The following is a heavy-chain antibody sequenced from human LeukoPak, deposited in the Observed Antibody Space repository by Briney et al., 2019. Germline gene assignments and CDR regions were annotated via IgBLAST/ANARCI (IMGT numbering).Heavy chain of an antibody. CDR1: GYSISSGYY. CDR3: ARLAIVGATTRFHY. J-gene: IGHJ4*02. V-gene: IGHV4-38-2*01. Sequence: SATLSLTCAVAGYSISSGYYWGWIRQPPGKGLEWIGSIYHSGSTYYNPSLKSRVTISVDTSKNQFSLKLSSLTAADTAVYYCARLAIVGATTRFHYWAQGTLVTVSS. D-gene: IGHD1-26*01. CDR2: IYHSGST.